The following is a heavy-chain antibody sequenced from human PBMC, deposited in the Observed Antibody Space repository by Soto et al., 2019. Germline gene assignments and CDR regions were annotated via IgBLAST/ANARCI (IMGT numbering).Heavy chain of an antibody. D-gene: IGHD2-15*01. J-gene: IGHJ6*02. Sequence: GGSLRLSSAASGCDCNTDLMGWVRQAPGGGLEWVANIKQDGSEQYYGPSVRGRFTISRDNANHSLYLHMNRVRAEDTAVYFCARDRNVVVPAAIPYVDVWGQGTTVTVSS. CDR3: ARDRNVVVPAAIPYVDV. V-gene: IGHV3-7*03. CDR2: IKQDGSEQ. CDR1: GCDCNTDL.